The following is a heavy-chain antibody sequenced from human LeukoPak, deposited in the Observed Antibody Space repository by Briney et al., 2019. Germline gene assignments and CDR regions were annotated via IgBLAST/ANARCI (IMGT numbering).Heavy chain of an antibody. D-gene: IGHD4-23*01. CDR2: IIPIFGTA. CDR1: GGTFSSYA. Sequence: SVKVSCKASGGTFSSYAISWVRQAPRQGLEWMGGIIPIFGTANYAQKFQGRVTITTDESTSTAYMELSSLRSEDTAVYYCARDSDYGGNWFDPWGQGTLVTVSS. CDR3: ARDSDYGGNWFDP. J-gene: IGHJ5*02. V-gene: IGHV1-69*05.